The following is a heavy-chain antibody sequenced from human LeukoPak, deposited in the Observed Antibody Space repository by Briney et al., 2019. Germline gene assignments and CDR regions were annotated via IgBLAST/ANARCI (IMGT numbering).Heavy chain of an antibody. Sequence: GGSLRLSCAASGFTFSSYAMSWVRQAPGKGLEWVSAISGSGGSTYYADSVKGRFTISRDNSKNTLYLQMNSLRAEDTAVYYCAKVGVLELTIRYWYIDLWGRGTLVTVSS. CDR2: ISGSGGST. D-gene: IGHD1-7*01. CDR1: GFTFSSYA. J-gene: IGHJ2*01. V-gene: IGHV3-23*01. CDR3: AKVGVLELTIRYWYIDL.